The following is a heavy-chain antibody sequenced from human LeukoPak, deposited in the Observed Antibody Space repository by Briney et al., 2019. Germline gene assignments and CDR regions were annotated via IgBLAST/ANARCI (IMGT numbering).Heavy chain of an antibody. D-gene: IGHD6-6*01. V-gene: IGHV3-23*01. CDR1: GFSLGDYW. CDR2: ISGSGGST. CDR3: AINAQLGGFYYMDV. J-gene: IGHJ6*03. Sequence: GGSLRLSCAASGFSLGDYWMSWVRQAPGKGLEWVSAISGSGGSTYYADSVKGRFTISRDNSKNTLYLQMNSLRAEDTAVYYCAINAQLGGFYYMDVWGKGTTVTVSS.